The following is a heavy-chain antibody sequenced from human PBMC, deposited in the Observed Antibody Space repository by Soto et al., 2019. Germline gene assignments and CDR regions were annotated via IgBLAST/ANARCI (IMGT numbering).Heavy chain of an antibody. Sequence: QITLKESGPTLVKPTQTLTLTCTFSGFSLSTSGVGVGWIRQPPGKALEWLAVIYWDDYKHYSPSLKSRLTFTKDTSKNQVVLTMTNMDPVDTATYYCAHKGYGDYPLDYWGQGTLLTVSS. CDR3: AHKGYGDYPLDY. D-gene: IGHD4-17*01. V-gene: IGHV2-5*02. J-gene: IGHJ4*02. CDR1: GFSLSTSGVG. CDR2: IYWDDYK.